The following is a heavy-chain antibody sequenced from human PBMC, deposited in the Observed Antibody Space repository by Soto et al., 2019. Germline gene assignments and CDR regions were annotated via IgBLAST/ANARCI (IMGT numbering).Heavy chain of an antibody. Sequence: PSETLSLTCTVSGGSISSYYWSWIRQPPGKGLEWIGYIYYSGSTNYNPSLKSRVTISVDTSKNQFSLKLSSVTAADTAVYYCARRNYYDSSGYPFDYWGQGTLVTV. CDR3: ARRNYYDSSGYPFDY. D-gene: IGHD3-22*01. J-gene: IGHJ4*02. CDR2: IYYSGST. CDR1: GGSISSYY. V-gene: IGHV4-59*01.